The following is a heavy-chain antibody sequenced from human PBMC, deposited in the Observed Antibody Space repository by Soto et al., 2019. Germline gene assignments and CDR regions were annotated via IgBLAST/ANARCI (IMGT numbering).Heavy chain of an antibody. CDR1: GFTFSAFA. V-gene: IGHV3-23*01. D-gene: IGHD6-19*01. J-gene: IGHJ4*02. Sequence: EVQLLESGGGLVQPGGSLTLSCAASGFTFSAFALSWVRQAPGEGLEWVSGIVGSGGRTYYVDPVKGRFTISRDNSKKTVYLPMSSLRAEDTAMYYYAKDPAGMYSSGWSQSFDFWGQGTQVTVSS. CDR2: IVGSGGRT. CDR3: AKDPAGMYSSGWSQSFDF.